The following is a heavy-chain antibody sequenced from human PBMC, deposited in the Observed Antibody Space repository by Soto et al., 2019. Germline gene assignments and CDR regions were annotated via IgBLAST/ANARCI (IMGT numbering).Heavy chain of an antibody. V-gene: IGHV3-15*07. CDR2: IKSKTDGGTT. CDR1: GFTFSNAW. D-gene: IGHD3-22*01. Sequence: PGGSLRLSCAASGFTFSNAWMNWVRQAPGKGLEWVGRIKSKTDGGTTDYAAPVKGRFTISRDDSKNTLYLQMNSLKTEDTAVYYCTTDTASSGYYSPLTCFDYWGQGTLVTVSS. J-gene: IGHJ4*02. CDR3: TTDTASSGYYSPLTCFDY.